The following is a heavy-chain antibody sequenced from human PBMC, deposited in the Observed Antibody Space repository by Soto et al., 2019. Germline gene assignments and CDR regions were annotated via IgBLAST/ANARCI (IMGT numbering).Heavy chain of an antibody. Sequence: PSETLSLTCTVSGGSISSYYWSWIRQPPGKGLEWIGYIYYSGSTNYNPSLKARVTISVDKSKNQFSLKLRSVTAADTAVYYCARVYSGSYSDYWGQGTLVTVSS. CDR1: GGSISSYY. D-gene: IGHD1-26*01. CDR3: ARVYSGSYSDY. V-gene: IGHV4-59*12. J-gene: IGHJ4*02. CDR2: IYYSGST.